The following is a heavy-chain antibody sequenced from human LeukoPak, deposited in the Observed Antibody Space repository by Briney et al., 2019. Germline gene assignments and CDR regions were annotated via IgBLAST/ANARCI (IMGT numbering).Heavy chain of an antibody. CDR3: ARFAGSDYTGSFDL. CDR2: VWFDGSNS. D-gene: IGHD3-10*01. CDR1: GFPFSTYG. V-gene: IGHV3-33*01. J-gene: IGHJ4*02. Sequence: GPSLRLSCAGSGFPFSTYGMHWVRQAPGKGLEWLGYVWFDGSNSDYVDPVKGRFTISRDNSKNTVFLQMNSLRAEDTAVYHCARFAGSDYTGSFDLWGQGTPVTVSS.